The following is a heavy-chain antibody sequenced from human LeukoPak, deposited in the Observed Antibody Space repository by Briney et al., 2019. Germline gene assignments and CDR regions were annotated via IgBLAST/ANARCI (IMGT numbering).Heavy chain of an antibody. V-gene: IGHV4-4*07. J-gene: IGHJ2*01. CDR1: GGSISSYY. CDR3: ARGSTRYSSSWYRLGWYFDL. Sequence: SETLSLTCTVSGGSISSYYWSWIRQPAGKGLEWIGRIYTSGSTNYNPSLKSRVTMSVDTSKNQFSLKLSSVTAADTAVYYCARGSTRYSSSWYRLGWYFDLWGRGTLVTVSS. D-gene: IGHD6-13*01. CDR2: IYTSGST.